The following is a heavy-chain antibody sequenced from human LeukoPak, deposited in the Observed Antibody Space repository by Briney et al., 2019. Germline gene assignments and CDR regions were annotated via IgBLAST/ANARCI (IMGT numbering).Heavy chain of an antibody. D-gene: IGHD3-22*01. J-gene: IGHJ4*02. Sequence: PGGSLRLSCAAPGFTFDDYAMHWVRQAPGKGLEWVSGISWNSGSIGYADSVKGRFTISRDNAKNSLYLQMNSLRAEDTALYYCAKETPLNYYDSSGPIDYWGQGTLVTVSS. V-gene: IGHV3-9*01. CDR1: GFTFDDYA. CDR3: AKETPLNYYDSSGPIDY. CDR2: ISWNSGSI.